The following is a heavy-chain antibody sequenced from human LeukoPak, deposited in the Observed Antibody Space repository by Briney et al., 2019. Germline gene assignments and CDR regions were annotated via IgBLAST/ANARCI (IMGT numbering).Heavy chain of an antibody. V-gene: IGHV3-11*01. CDR3: ARSIGLTGGGVDV. CDR1: GFTVSDYN. J-gene: IGHJ6*02. D-gene: IGHD3-9*01. Sequence: GGSLRLSCAAAGFTVSDYNMDWVRQAPGKGLEWVSYITDGRNTIHYADSVKGRFTISRDNAKNSLYLQMNSLRAEDTAVYYCARSIGLTGGGVDVWGQGTTVTVSS. CDR2: ITDGRNTI.